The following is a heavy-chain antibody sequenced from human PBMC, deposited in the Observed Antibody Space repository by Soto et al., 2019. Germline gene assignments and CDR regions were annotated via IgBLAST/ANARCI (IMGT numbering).Heavy chain of an antibody. CDR1: GYTFRSHY. CDR3: ARVRSHDGSDRYPRRFYFDY. J-gene: IGHJ4*02. CDR2: INPRSGST. V-gene: IGHV1-46*01. Sequence: ASVKVSCKASGYTFRSHYLHWVRQAPGQGLECMGIINPRSGSTSYAQKFQGRITLTRDTSTSTVYMELTSLRSEDTAVYYCARVRSHDGSDRYPRRFYFDYWGQGTLVTVSS. D-gene: IGHD3-16*02.